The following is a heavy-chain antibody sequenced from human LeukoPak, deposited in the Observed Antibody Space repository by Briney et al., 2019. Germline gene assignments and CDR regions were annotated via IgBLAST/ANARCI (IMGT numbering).Heavy chain of an antibody. CDR3: ARGAPGGYCSGGSCPYFDY. Sequence: GASVNVSCKASGYTFTSYDINWVRQATGQGLEWMGWMNPNSGNTGYAQKFQGRVTISRNTSISTAYMELSSLRSEDTAVYYCARGAPGGYCSGGSCPYFDYWGQGTLVTVSS. J-gene: IGHJ4*02. CDR2: MNPNSGNT. CDR1: GYTFTSYD. V-gene: IGHV1-8*03. D-gene: IGHD2-15*01.